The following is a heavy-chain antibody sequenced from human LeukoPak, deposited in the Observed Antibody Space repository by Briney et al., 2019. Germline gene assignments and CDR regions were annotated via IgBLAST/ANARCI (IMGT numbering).Heavy chain of an antibody. V-gene: IGHV3-11*04. J-gene: IGHJ4*02. CDR1: GFTFSDNY. D-gene: IGHD1-1*01. CDR2: ISGNGGVI. CDR3: ARDPRTVRI. Sequence: GGSLRLSCAATGFTFSDNYMTWVRQAPGKGLEWLSYISGNGGVIQYADSVKGRFTISRDNAKNLLYLQMDSLRVEDTAIYYCARDPRTVRIWGQGTLVTVSS.